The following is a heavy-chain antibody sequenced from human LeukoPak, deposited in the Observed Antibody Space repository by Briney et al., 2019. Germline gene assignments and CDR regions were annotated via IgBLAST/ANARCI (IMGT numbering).Heavy chain of an antibody. CDR2: IIPILGIA. Sequence: SVKVSCKASGGTFSSYAISWVRQAPGQGLEWMGRIIPILGIANYTQKFQGRVTITADKSTSTAYMELSSLRSEDAAVHYCARDAYSSGWSPPSYDAFDIWGQGTMVTVSS. CDR1: GGTFSSYA. J-gene: IGHJ3*02. V-gene: IGHV1-69*04. CDR3: ARDAYSSGWSPPSYDAFDI. D-gene: IGHD6-19*01.